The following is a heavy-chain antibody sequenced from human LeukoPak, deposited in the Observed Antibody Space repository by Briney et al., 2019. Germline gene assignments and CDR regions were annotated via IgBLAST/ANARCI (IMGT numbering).Heavy chain of an antibody. V-gene: IGHV3-7*01. CDR3: ARDFNYYDSSVNYFDY. J-gene: IGHJ4*02. CDR1: GFTLSRYW. D-gene: IGHD3-22*01. Sequence: PGGSLRLSCAAPGFTLSRYWMSWVRQAPGKGLEWVANMKQDGSEKNYVDSVKGRFTISRDNAENSLHLQMNSLRAEDTAVYYCARDFNYYDSSVNYFDYWGQGTLVTVSS. CDR2: MKQDGSEK.